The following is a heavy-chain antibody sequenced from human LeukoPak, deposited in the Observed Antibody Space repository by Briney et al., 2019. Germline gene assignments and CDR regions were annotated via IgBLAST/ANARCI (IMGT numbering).Heavy chain of an antibody. CDR2: IYYSGST. D-gene: IGHD1-26*01. Sequence: SETLSLTCTVSGGSFSSSSYYWGWLRQPPGTGLEWLGSIYYSGSTYYNPSLKSRVTISVDTSKNQFSLKLSSVTAAATAVYSCARGPPHGGSYSRAFDYWGQGTLVTVSS. CDR1: GGSFSSSSYY. CDR3: ARGPPHGGSYSRAFDY. V-gene: IGHV4-39*07. J-gene: IGHJ4*02.